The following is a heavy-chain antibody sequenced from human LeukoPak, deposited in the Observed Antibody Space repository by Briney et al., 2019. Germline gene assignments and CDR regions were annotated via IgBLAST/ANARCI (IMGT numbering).Heavy chain of an antibody. Sequence: GGSLRLSCAASGFTVSSNYMSWVRQAPGKGLEWVSIIYSGGSTYYADSVKGRFTISRDNSKKMLYLQMNSLRAEDTAVYYCARGLIVGGTDAFDIWGQGTMVTVSS. D-gene: IGHD1-26*01. CDR3: ARGLIVGGTDAFDI. CDR2: IYSGGST. CDR1: GFTVSSNY. J-gene: IGHJ3*02. V-gene: IGHV3-53*01.